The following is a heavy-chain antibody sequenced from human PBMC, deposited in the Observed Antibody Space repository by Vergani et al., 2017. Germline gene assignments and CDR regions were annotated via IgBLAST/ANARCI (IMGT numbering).Heavy chain of an antibody. V-gene: IGHV1-2*02. CDR1: GYTFTGYY. CDR2: INPNSGGT. CDR3: ARGSVGIVGAKNGRIAAFDI. Sequence: QVQLVQSGAEVKKPGASVKVSCKASGYTFTGYYMHWVRQAPGKGLEWMVWINPNSGGTNYAQKCQGRVTMTRDTSISTAYMELSRLRSDDTAVYYCARGSVGIVGAKNGRIAAFDIWGQGTMVTVSS. J-gene: IGHJ3*02. D-gene: IGHD1-26*01.